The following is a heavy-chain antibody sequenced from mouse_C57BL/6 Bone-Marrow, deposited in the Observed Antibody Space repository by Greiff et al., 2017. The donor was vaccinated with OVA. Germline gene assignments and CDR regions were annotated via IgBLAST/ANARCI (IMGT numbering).Heavy chain of an antibody. V-gene: IGHV1-22*01. Sequence: EVQLQESGPELVKPGASVKMSCKASGYTFTDYNMHWVKQSPGKSLEWIGYINPNNGGTSYNQKFKGKATLTVNTSSSTAYMELRSLKSEDVAAYDCAIWFYYYGSNWYFDVWGTGTTVTVSS. CDR1: GYTFTDYN. D-gene: IGHD1-1*01. J-gene: IGHJ1*03. CDR2: INPNNGGT. CDR3: AIWFYYYGSNWYFDV.